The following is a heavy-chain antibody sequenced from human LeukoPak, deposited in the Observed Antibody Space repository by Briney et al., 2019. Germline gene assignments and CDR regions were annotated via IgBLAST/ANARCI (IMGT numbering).Heavy chain of an antibody. Sequence: GTAVKVSCKASGYTFTSYALNWVRQAPGQGREWMGMIYPRVGSTSFAQKLQGRVTGTSDTSTSTVHMELTGLRSEDTAVYYCARDRVGATGRDYFDYWGQGTLVTVSP. V-gene: IGHV1-46*01. CDR1: GYTFTSYA. CDR3: ARDRVGATGRDYFDY. J-gene: IGHJ4*02. D-gene: IGHD1-26*01. CDR2: IYPRVGST.